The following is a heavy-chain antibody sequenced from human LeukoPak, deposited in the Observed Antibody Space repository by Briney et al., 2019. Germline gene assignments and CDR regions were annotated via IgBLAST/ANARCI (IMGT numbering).Heavy chain of an antibody. CDR3: AKDLRFLEWSYYFDY. CDR1: GFTVSSNY. Sequence: PGGSLRLSCAVSGFTVSSNYMTWVRQAPGKGLEWVSIIYSGGSAYYADSVKGRFTISRDNSKNTLYLQMNSLRAEDTAVYYCAKDLRFLEWSYYFDYWGHGTLVTVSS. J-gene: IGHJ4*01. V-gene: IGHV3-66*01. D-gene: IGHD3-3*01. CDR2: IYSGGSA.